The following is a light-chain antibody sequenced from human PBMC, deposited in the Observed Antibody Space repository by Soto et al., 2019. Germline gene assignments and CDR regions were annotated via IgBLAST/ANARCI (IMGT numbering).Light chain of an antibody. CDR2: TNN. CDR3: ATWDDSRNGV. J-gene: IGLJ1*01. Sequence: QSVLTQPPSASGTPGQRITISCSGSTSNIESHPVNWFQQVPGAAPKLLIKTNNQRPSGVPDRFSGSKSGASASLVISGLQSEDEGIYYCATWDDSRNGVFGSGTKVTVL. V-gene: IGLV1-44*01. CDR1: TSNIESHP.